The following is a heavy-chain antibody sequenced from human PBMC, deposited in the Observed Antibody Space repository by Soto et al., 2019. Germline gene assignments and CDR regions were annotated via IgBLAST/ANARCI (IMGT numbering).Heavy chain of an antibody. Sequence: QVQLVQSGAEVKEPGSSVKVSCKASGGGNLRDYRTTWVRRAPGQGLEWMGGIIPKLGSANYAQNFQGRVTVTADESTNTVYRELRSLRSDDTAVYYCARGGDCYHVGAVYWGQGTPVTVSS. D-gene: IGHD2-21*01. V-gene: IGHV1-69*01. CDR3: ARGGDCYHVGAVY. J-gene: IGHJ4*02. CDR1: GGGNLRDYR. CDR2: IIPKLGSA.